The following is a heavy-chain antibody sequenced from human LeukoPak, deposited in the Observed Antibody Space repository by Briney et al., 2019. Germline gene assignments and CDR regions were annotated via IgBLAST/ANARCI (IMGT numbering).Heavy chain of an antibody. CDR3: VRGGESTWS. J-gene: IGHJ5*02. CDR1: GFTFSNYW. V-gene: IGHV3-7*01. D-gene: IGHD2-15*01. CDR2: TRQDGSEK. Sequence: GGSLRLSCAASGFTFSNYWMSWVRQAPGKGLEWVANTRQDGSEKYYVDSVKGRFTISRDDVKNTLYLQMNSLRAEDTAVYYCVRGGESTWSWGQGTLVTVSS.